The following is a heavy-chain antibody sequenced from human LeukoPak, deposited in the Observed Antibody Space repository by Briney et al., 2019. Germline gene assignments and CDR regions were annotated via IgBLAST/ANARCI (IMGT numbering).Heavy chain of an antibody. Sequence: GGSLRLSCAASGFTFSNYNMNWVRQAPGKGLEWVSYISSGGGATHYADSVKGRFTVSRDNAKNSLYLQMNSLRDEDTALYSCAKTHGNGWYFDYWGQGNLVTVAS. CDR2: ISSGGGAT. CDR3: AKTHGNGWYFDY. V-gene: IGHV3-48*02. J-gene: IGHJ4*02. D-gene: IGHD6-19*01. CDR1: GFTFSNYN.